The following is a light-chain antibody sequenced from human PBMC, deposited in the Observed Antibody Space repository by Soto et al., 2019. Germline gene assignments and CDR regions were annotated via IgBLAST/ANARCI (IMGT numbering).Light chain of an antibody. J-gene: IGKJ4*01. Sequence: EIVLTQSPATLSLSPGERATLSCRASQSVSSYLAWYQQKPGQAPRLLIYDASNRATGIPARFSGSGSGTDFTLTIRSLESEDFAVDYCQQRSYWLTFGGGTKVEIK. V-gene: IGKV3-11*01. CDR1: QSVSSY. CDR3: QQRSYWLT. CDR2: DAS.